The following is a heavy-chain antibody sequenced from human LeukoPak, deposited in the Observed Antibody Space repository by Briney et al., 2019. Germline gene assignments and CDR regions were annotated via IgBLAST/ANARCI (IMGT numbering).Heavy chain of an antibody. CDR1: GGSFSGCY. CDR3: ARGLSDVY. J-gene: IGHJ4*02. V-gene: IGHV4-34*01. Sequence: PSETLSLTCAVYGGSFSGCYWTWIRQPPGKGLEWIGEINHSGSTNYNPSLKSRVTISIDTSKNQFSLILNSVTAADTAVYYCARGLSDVYWGQGTLVTVSS. CDR2: INHSGST.